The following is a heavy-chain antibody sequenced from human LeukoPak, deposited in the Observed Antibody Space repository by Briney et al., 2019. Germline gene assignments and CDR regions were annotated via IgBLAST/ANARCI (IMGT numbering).Heavy chain of an antibody. CDR3: ARGAMATTPFFDY. J-gene: IGHJ4*02. Sequence: SETLSLTCAVYGGFFSGYYWSWIRQPPGKGLEWIGEINHSGSTNYNPSLKSRVTISLDTSRNQFSLKLTSLTAADTAVYYCARGAMATTPFFDYWGQGTLVTVSS. CDR2: INHSGST. V-gene: IGHV4-34*01. D-gene: IGHD5-24*01. CDR1: GGFFSGYY.